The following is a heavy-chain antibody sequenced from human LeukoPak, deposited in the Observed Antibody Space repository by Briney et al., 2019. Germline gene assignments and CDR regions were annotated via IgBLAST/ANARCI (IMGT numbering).Heavy chain of an antibody. Sequence: SETLSLTCAVSGGSISTYFWSWLRQPPGKGLEWIGYIYYSGSTNSNPSLKSRVTISLDTSKNQFSLKLSSVTAADTAMYYCARVSRGNSVGGDYWGQGTLVTVSS. J-gene: IGHJ4*02. CDR3: ARVSRGNSVGGDY. CDR1: GGSISTYF. D-gene: IGHD4-23*01. V-gene: IGHV4-59*01. CDR2: IYYSGST.